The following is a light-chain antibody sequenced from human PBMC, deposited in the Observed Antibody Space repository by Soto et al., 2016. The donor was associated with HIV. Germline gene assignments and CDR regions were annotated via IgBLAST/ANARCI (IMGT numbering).Light chain of an antibody. Sequence: DIQMTQSPSSLSASVGDTVTITCRASQMINSYLNWYQQKPGKAPRLLIYAASSLQVGVPSRFSGSRSRTGFSLTITSLQPDDSATYYCQQSDTIPLTFGQGTRLEIK. V-gene: IGKV1-39*01. CDR3: QQSDTIPLT. J-gene: IGKJ5*01. CDR1: QMINSY. CDR2: AAS.